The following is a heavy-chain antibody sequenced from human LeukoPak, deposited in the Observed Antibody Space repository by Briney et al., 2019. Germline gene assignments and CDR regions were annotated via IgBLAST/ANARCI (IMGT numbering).Heavy chain of an antibody. Sequence: PSETLSLTCAVYGGSFSGYYWSWIRQPPGKGLEWIGEINHSGSTNYNPSLKSRVTISVDTSKNQFSLKLSSVTAADTAVYYCARGYSSSRYDQSDAFDIWGQGTMVTVSS. CDR1: GGSFSGYY. D-gene: IGHD6-13*01. CDR2: INHSGST. J-gene: IGHJ3*02. V-gene: IGHV4-34*01. CDR3: ARGYSSSRYDQSDAFDI.